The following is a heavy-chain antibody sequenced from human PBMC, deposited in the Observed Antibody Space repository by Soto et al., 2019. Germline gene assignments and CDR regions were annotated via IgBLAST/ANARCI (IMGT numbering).Heavy chain of an antibody. J-gene: IGHJ4*02. V-gene: IGHV4-31*11. CDR1: GGSISSGGYY. CDR3: ARVVCGTTNGTTFDF. Sequence: QVQLQESGPGLVKPSQTLSLTCAVSGGSISSGGYYWAWIRQHPGKGLEWIGYIYYSGNTHYNASRKIRVTIAMDTSKNQFALNLSSVTAAATAVYYCARVVCGTTNGTTFDFWGQGTLVTVSS. D-gene: IGHD2-2*01. CDR2: IYYSGNT.